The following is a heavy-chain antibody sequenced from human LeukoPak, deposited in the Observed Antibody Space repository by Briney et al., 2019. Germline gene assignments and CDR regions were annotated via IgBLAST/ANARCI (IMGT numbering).Heavy chain of an antibody. CDR1: GMSLTSRHY. Sequence: SETLSLTCSVSGMSLTSRHYWGWIRQSPGKGLEWIGSTSHSDSPYYNPSLESRVTISLDTSRNHFSLKLTSVTAADTAVYYCARGGVGPTTNWFDPWGQGTLVTVSS. J-gene: IGHJ5*02. V-gene: IGHV4-38-2*02. CDR2: TSHSDSP. CDR3: ARGGVGPTTNWFDP. D-gene: IGHD1-26*01.